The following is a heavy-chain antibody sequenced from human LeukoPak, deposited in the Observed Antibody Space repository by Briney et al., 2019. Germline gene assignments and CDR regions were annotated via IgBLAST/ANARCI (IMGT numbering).Heavy chain of an antibody. V-gene: IGHV4-61*02. CDR3: ARVTVGVRGLHFDL. D-gene: IGHD3-10*01. Sequence: SETLSLTCTVYGGSFSSGSYYWSWIRQSAGKGLEWVGRIYTSGSTNYNPSLQSRVTISVDASKNQFSLRLSSVTAADTAVYYCARVTVGVRGLHFDLWGQGILVAVSS. J-gene: IGHJ4*02. CDR1: GGSFSSGSYY. CDR2: IYTSGST.